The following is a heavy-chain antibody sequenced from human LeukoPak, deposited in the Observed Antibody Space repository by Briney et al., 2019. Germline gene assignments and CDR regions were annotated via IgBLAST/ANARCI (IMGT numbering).Heavy chain of an antibody. J-gene: IGHJ4*02. CDR1: GFTFSSYD. D-gene: IGHD5-18*01. CDR2: ISYDGSNK. Sequence: GGALRLSCAASGFTFSSYDMSWVRQAPGKGLEWVAVISYDGSNKYYADSVKGRFTISRDNSKNTLYLQMNSLRAEDTAVYYCAKGQGYSYGYPCDYWGQGTLVTVSS. V-gene: IGHV3-30*18. CDR3: AKGQGYSYGYPCDY.